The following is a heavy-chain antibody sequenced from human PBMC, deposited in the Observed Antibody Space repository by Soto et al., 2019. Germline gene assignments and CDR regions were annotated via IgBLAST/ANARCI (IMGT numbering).Heavy chain of an antibody. V-gene: IGHV3-9*01. CDR3: VKGKLYSNYEHYFDH. D-gene: IGHD4-4*01. CDR2: ISWNRGTI. Sequence: QTGGSLRLSCAASGFSFQNYAMHWVRQAPGKGLEWVSGISWNRGTIGYADSVRGRFTISRDNAKNSLYLQMNSLRPEDTAFYYCVKGKLYSNYEHYFDHWGQGTLVTVSS. J-gene: IGHJ4*02. CDR1: GFSFQNYA.